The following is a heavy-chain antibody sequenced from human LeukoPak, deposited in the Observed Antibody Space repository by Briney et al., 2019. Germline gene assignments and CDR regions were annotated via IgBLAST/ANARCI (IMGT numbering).Heavy chain of an antibody. Sequence: GGSLRLSCAASGFTVSSNYMSWVRQAPGKGLEWVSYVSSSSSYTNYADSVRGRFTISRDNAKDSLYLQMNSLRAEDTAVYYCARDWTYYYDSSGYYRAFDIWGQGTMVTVSS. V-gene: IGHV3-11*06. D-gene: IGHD3-22*01. CDR3: ARDWTYYYDSSGYYRAFDI. CDR1: GFTVSSNY. CDR2: VSSSSSYT. J-gene: IGHJ3*02.